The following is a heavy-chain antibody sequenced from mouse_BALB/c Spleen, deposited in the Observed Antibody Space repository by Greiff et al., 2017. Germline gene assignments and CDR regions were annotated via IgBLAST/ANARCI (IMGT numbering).Heavy chain of an antibody. V-gene: IGHV8-11*01. CDR2: IWWNDNK. J-gene: IGHJ3*01. CDR3: ARIAPPETARATAWFAY. D-gene: IGHD3-2*01. CDR1: GFSLSTYGIG. Sequence: QVTLKESGPGILQPSQTLSLTCSFSGFSLSTYGIGVGWIRQPSGKGLEWLAHIWWNDNKYYNTALKSRLTISKDTSNNQVFLKIASVDTADTATYYCARIAPPETARATAWFAYWGQGTLVTVSA.